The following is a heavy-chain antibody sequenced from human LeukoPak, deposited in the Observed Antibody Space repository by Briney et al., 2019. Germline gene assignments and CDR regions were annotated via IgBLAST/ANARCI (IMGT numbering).Heavy chain of an antibody. J-gene: IGHJ4*02. CDR2: IIPIFGTA. D-gene: IGHD2-2*01. CDR1: GGTFSSYS. V-gene: IGHV1-69*05. CDR3: ASLYCTHTTCYYFDY. Sequence: ASVKVSCKASGGTFSSYSISWLRQAPGQGLEWMGGIIPIFGTANYAQKFQGRVTLTTDESTSTAYMELRSLRSEDTAVYYCASLYCTHTTCYYFDYWGQGTLVSVSS.